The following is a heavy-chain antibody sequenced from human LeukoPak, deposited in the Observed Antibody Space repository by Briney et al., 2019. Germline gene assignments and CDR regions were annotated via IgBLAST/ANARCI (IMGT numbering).Heavy chain of an antibody. CDR2: ISSSSSYI. CDR1: GFTFSSYT. V-gene: IGHV3-21*01. J-gene: IGHJ4*02. CDR3: ARGNPGYYDFWSGFGFPIDY. D-gene: IGHD3-3*01. Sequence: GGSLRLSCAASGFTFSSYTMNWVRQAPGKGLEWVSSISSSSSYIYYADSVKGRFTISRDNAKNSLYLQMNSLRAEDTAVYYCARGNPGYYDFWSGFGFPIDYWGQGTLVTVSS.